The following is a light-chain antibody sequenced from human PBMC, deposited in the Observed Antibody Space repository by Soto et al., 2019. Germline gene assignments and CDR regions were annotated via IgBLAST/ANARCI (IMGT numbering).Light chain of an antibody. Sequence: DIQITQSPSTLSASVGDRVTITCRASQTIRSWLAWYQQKPGKAPKLLIYDASSLRGGVPSRFSGSGSGTEFTLTISSLQPDDFATYYCQQYNTYSTFGQGTKVDIK. CDR2: DAS. CDR1: QTIRSW. CDR3: QQYNTYST. J-gene: IGKJ1*01. V-gene: IGKV1-5*01.